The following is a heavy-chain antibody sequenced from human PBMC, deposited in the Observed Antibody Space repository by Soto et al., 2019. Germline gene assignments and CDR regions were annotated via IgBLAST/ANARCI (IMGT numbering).Heavy chain of an antibody. J-gene: IGHJ6*02. Sequence: PGESLKISCKGSGYSFTSYWISWVRQMPGKGLEWMGRIDPSDSYTNYSPSFQGHVTISADKSISTAYLQWSSLKASDTAMYYCARHNETDTAIDDLYYYYYYGMDVWGQGTTVTVSS. CDR3: ARHNETDTAIDDLYYYYYYGMDV. CDR1: GYSFTSYW. D-gene: IGHD5-18*01. CDR2: IDPSDSYT. V-gene: IGHV5-10-1*01.